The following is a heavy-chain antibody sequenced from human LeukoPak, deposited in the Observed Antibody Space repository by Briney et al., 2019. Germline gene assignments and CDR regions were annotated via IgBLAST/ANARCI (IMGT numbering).Heavy chain of an antibody. D-gene: IGHD2-2*01. CDR3: ARGGCSSTSCRPDY. CDR2: ISSSSSTI. J-gene: IGHJ4*02. Sequence: GGSLGLSCAASGFTFSSYSMNWVRQAPGKGLEWVSYISSSSSTIYYADSVKGRFTISRDNAKNSLYLQMNSLRAEDTAVYYCARGGCSSTSCRPDYWGQGTLVTVSS. CDR1: GFTFSSYS. V-gene: IGHV3-48*01.